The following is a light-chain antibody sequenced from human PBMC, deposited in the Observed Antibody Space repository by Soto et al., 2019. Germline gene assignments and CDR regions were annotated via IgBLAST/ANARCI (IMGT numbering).Light chain of an antibody. CDR1: SSDVGGYNY. J-gene: IGLJ2*01. CDR3: SSYTSSSTLVV. Sequence: QSALTQPASVSGSPGQSITISCPGTSSDVGGYNYVSWYQQHPGKAPKLMIYEVSNRPSGVSNRFSVSKSGNTASLTISGLQAEDEADYYCSSYTSSSTLVVFGGGTKLTVL. V-gene: IGLV2-14*01. CDR2: EVS.